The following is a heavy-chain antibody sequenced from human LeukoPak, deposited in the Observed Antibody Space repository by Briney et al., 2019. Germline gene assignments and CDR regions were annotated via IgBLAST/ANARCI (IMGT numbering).Heavy chain of an antibody. Sequence: GGSLRLSCAASGFTFSSYAMHWVRQAPGKGLEWVAVISYDGSNKYYADSVKGRFTISRDNSKNTLYLQMNSLRAEDTAVYYCASDESTGRIAVAGKRYWGQGTLVTVSS. CDR2: ISYDGSNK. CDR1: GFTFSSYA. V-gene: IGHV3-30*04. J-gene: IGHJ4*02. D-gene: IGHD6-19*01. CDR3: ASDESTGRIAVAGKRY.